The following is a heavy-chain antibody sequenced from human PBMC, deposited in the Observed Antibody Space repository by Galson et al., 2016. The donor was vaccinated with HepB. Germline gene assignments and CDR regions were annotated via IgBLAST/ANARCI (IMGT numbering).Heavy chain of an antibody. D-gene: IGHD5-12*01. Sequence: SLRLSCAASGFTLSDYWMAWVRQAPGKGLEWVADIKRDGSQKQYVESVKGRFTISRDNAEASVYLQMNSLRAEDTAIYYCARDTHDYRRSNNYWGAFDIWGQGTMVTASS. CDR2: IKRDGSQK. J-gene: IGHJ3*02. CDR1: GFTLSDYW. V-gene: IGHV3-7*03. CDR3: ARDTHDYRRSNNYWGAFDI.